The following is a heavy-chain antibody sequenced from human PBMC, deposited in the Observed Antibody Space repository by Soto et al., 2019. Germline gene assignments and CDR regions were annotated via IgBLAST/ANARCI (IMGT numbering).Heavy chain of an antibody. Sequence: GGSLRLSCAASGFTFSSYGMHWVRQAQGKGLEWVAVISYDGSNKYYADSVKGRFTISRDNSKNTLYLQMNSLRAEDTAVYYCAKNYDFWSGYYDDYYMDVWGKGTTVTVSS. J-gene: IGHJ6*03. CDR2: ISYDGSNK. D-gene: IGHD3-3*01. V-gene: IGHV3-30*18. CDR3: AKNYDFWSGYYDDYYMDV. CDR1: GFTFSSYG.